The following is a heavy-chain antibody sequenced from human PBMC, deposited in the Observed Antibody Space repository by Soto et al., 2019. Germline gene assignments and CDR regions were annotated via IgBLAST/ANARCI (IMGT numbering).Heavy chain of an antibody. CDR3: ARAAGDGGYSYGYVDY. D-gene: IGHD5-18*01. Sequence: QVQLLESGPGLVKPSQTLSLTCTVSGASISSGDYYWSWIRQPPGKGLEWIGSIYYSGSTYYNPSLESRFTISVDTSKNQFSLKLSSVTAADTAVYYCARAAGDGGYSYGYVDYWGQGTLVTVSS. J-gene: IGHJ4*02. CDR1: GASISSGDYY. CDR2: IYYSGST. V-gene: IGHV4-30-4*01.